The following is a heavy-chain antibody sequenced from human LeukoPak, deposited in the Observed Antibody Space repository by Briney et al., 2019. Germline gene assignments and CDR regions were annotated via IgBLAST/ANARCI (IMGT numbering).Heavy chain of an antibody. Sequence: ASVKVSCKASGYTFTSYDINWVRQATGQGLEWMGWMNPNSGNTGYAQKLQGRVTMSRNTSISTAYMELSSLRSEDTAVYYCARERRDAGGLWFGPLIGLYYYGMDVWGQGTTVTVSS. D-gene: IGHD3-10*01. V-gene: IGHV1-8*01. J-gene: IGHJ6*02. CDR1: GYTFTSYD. CDR2: MNPNSGNT. CDR3: ARERRDAGGLWFGPLIGLYYYGMDV.